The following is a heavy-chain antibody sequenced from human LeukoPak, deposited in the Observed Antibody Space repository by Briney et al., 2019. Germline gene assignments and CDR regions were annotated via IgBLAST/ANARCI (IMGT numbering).Heavy chain of an antibody. D-gene: IGHD3-9*01. CDR2: IIPIFGTA. Sequence: SVKVSCKASGGTFSSYAISWVRQAPGQGLEWMGGIIPIFGTANYAQKFQGRVTITADESTSTAYMELSSLRSEDTAVYYCARAILTGYYNWFDPGAREPWSPSPQ. CDR1: GGTFSSYA. V-gene: IGHV1-69*13. CDR3: ARAILTGYYNWFDP. J-gene: IGHJ5*02.